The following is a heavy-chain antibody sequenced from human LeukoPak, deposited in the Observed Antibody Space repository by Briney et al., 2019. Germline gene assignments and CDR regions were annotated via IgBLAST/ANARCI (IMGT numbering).Heavy chain of an antibody. CDR2: IKEDGSEK. D-gene: IGHD3-10*01. CDR1: GFAFSSCW. CDR3: ATDSFGIFDY. J-gene: IGHJ4*02. V-gene: IGHV3-7*03. Sequence: GGSLRLSCAASGFAFSSCWMNWVRQAPGKGLEWVAKIKEDGSEKYYADSVKGRFTTSRDNAENSLYLQMNSLRAEDTAVYYCATDSFGIFDYWGQGTLVTVSS.